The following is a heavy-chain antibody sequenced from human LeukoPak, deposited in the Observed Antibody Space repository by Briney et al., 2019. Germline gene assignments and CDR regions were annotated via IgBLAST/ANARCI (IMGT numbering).Heavy chain of an antibody. CDR2: INTKTGNP. J-gene: IGHJ5*02. D-gene: IGHD4-17*01. Sequence: ASVKASCKASGYTFMTYANAMSWVRQAPGQGPEWMGWINTKTGNPTYAQGFTGRFVFSLDTSVSTAYLQISDLKAEDTAVYYCASDPYGDYGRWFDPWGQGTLVTVSS. CDR1: GYTFMTYANA. V-gene: IGHV7-4-1*02. CDR3: ASDPYGDYGRWFDP.